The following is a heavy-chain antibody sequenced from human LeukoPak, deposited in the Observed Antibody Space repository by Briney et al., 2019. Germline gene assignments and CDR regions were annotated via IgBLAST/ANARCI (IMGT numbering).Heavy chain of an antibody. CDR2: IKQDGSGE. D-gene: IGHD1-26*01. CDR1: GFTFSSYW. Sequence: GGSLRLSCAASGFTFSSYWMSWVRQAPGKGLEWVANIKQDGSGEYYVDSVKGRFTISRDNAKNSLYLQMNSLRAEDTALYYCARLSSTTSSGPFDSWGQGTLVTVSS. J-gene: IGHJ4*02. CDR3: ARLSSTTSSGPFDS. V-gene: IGHV3-7*01.